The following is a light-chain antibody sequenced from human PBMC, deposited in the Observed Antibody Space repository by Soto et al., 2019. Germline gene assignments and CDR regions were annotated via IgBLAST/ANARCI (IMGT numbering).Light chain of an antibody. J-gene: IGKJ2*02. CDR2: GAS. CDR1: QSVSSN. Sequence: ETVMTQSPATLSVSPGERATLSCRASQSVSSNLAWYQQKPGQAPRLLIYGASTRATGIPARFSGSGSGTEFTLTISRLQSEDFAVYYCQQYNNWPLWTFGQGTKLEIK. CDR3: QQYNNWPLWT. V-gene: IGKV3-15*01.